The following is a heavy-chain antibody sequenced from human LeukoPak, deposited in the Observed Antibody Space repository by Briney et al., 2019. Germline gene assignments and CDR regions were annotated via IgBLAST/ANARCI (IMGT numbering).Heavy chain of an antibody. Sequence: GVSVKVSCKASGYTFTGYYMHWVRQAPGQGLEWMGWINPNSGGTNYAQKFQGRVTMTRDTSISTAYMELRRLRSDGTAVYYCARVRSYYGSGSQFDYWGQGTLVTVSS. J-gene: IGHJ4*02. CDR3: ARVRSYYGSGSQFDY. CDR2: INPNSGGT. CDR1: GYTFTGYY. D-gene: IGHD3-10*01. V-gene: IGHV1-2*02.